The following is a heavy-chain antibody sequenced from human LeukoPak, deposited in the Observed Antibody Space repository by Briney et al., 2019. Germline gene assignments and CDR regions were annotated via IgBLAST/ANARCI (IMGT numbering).Heavy chain of an antibody. Sequence: ASVKVSCKASGYTFTSYAMHWVRQAPGQRLEWMGWTNAGNGNTKYSQKFQGRVTITRDTSASTAYMELSSLRSEDTAVYYCARNPRGVTHAGYGMDVWGQGTTVTVSS. CDR2: TNAGNGNT. V-gene: IGHV1-3*01. J-gene: IGHJ6*02. CDR1: GYTFTSYA. CDR3: ARNPRGVTHAGYGMDV. D-gene: IGHD3-10*01.